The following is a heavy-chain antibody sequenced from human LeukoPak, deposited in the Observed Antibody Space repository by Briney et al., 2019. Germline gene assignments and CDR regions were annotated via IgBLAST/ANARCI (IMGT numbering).Heavy chain of an antibody. V-gene: IGHV1-2*02. CDR1: GYTFTGYY. D-gene: IGHD7-27*01. CDR2: INPNSGGT. Sequence: GALVKVSCKASGYTFTGYYMHWVRQAPGQGLEWMGWINPNSGGTNYAQKFQGRVTMTRDTSISTAYMELSRLRSDDTAVYYCSRGPHWDPHFDFWGQGTLVTVSS. J-gene: IGHJ4*02. CDR3: SRGPHWDPHFDF.